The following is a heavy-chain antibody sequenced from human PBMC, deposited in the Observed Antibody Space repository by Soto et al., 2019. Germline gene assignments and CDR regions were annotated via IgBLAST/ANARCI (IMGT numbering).Heavy chain of an antibody. D-gene: IGHD2-15*01. CDR1: GFTFSSYA. V-gene: IGHV3-30-3*01. Sequence: QVQLVESGGGVVQPGRSLRLSCAASGFTFSSYAMHWVRQAPGKGLEWVAVISYDGSNKYYADSVKGRFTISRDNSKNTLYLQMNSLRAEDTAVYYCARSRLLLGGFYYYSGMDVWGQGTTVTVSS. CDR2: ISYDGSNK. CDR3: ARSRLLLGGFYYYSGMDV. J-gene: IGHJ6*02.